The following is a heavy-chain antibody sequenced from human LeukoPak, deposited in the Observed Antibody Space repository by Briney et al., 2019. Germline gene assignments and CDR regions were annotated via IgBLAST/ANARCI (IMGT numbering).Heavy chain of an antibody. Sequence: GGSLRLSCAVSGFTFSNYGMSWVRQAPGKGLEWVSGISGSGVGTYYADSVKGRFTISRDNAKNSLYLQMSSLRAEDTAFYYCAKGSYGSGSYVDKWGQGTLVTVSS. CDR3: AKGSYGSGSYVDK. CDR1: GFTFSNYG. V-gene: IGHV3-23*01. D-gene: IGHD3-10*01. CDR2: ISGSGVGT. J-gene: IGHJ4*02.